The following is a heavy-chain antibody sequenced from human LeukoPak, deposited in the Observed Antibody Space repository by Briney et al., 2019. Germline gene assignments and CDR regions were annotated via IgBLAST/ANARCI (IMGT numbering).Heavy chain of an antibody. CDR3: ARSGFFGRGYNFD. Sequence: GESLKISCKASGYDFTDNWIAWVRQTPGKGLEWMGFVYGGDSDTRYSPSSQGQVAMSADKALNTAYLQWSSLQASDTGMYFCARSGFFGRGYNFDWGQGTPVTVSS. CDR2: VYGGDSDT. V-gene: IGHV5-51*01. CDR1: GYDFTDNW. J-gene: IGHJ4*02. D-gene: IGHD5-18*01.